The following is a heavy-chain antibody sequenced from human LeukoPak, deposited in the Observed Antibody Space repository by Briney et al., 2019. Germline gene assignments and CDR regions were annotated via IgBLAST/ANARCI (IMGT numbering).Heavy chain of an antibody. J-gene: IGHJ4*02. D-gene: IGHD3-10*01. Sequence: PGRSLRLSCAASGFTFGNYGTHWVRQAPGKGLEWVAVISYDGSNKYYADSVKGRFTISRDNSKNTLYLQMNSLRAEDTAVYYCAKLTKVLLWFGENDYWGQGTLVTVSS. CDR1: GFTFGNYG. CDR3: AKLTKVLLWFGENDY. V-gene: IGHV3-30*18. CDR2: ISYDGSNK.